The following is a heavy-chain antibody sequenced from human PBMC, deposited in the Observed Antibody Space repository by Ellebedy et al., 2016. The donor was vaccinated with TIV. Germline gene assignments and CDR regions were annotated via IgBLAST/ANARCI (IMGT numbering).Heavy chain of an antibody. CDR1: GFTFSNYG. CDR2: IRYEGTNK. D-gene: IGHD3-10*01. Sequence: GESLKISCAASGFTFSNYGMHWVRQAPGKGLEWVAFIRYEGTNKYYADSVKGRFTISRDNSKNTLFLEMNSLRAEDTAIYYCAGLWFGDSPRDNSDYWGRGTLVTVSS. V-gene: IGHV3-30*02. CDR3: AGLWFGDSPRDNSDY. J-gene: IGHJ4*02.